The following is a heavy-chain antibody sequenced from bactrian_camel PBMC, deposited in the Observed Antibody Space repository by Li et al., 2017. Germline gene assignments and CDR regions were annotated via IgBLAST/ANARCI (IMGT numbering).Heavy chain of an antibody. J-gene: IGHJ4*01. Sequence: DVQLVESGGGLVRPGDSLKLSCAASGFPFPSWAMNWIRQGPGQELQWVSSIDSTGDITHYDDAVKGRFTISRDNAKDTLYLQLNNLKTEDTAMYYCAQPNPRKSNSYLARGQGTQVTVS. D-gene: IGHD7*01. CDR2: IDSTGDIT. CDR1: GFPFPSWA. V-gene: IGHV3S31*01.